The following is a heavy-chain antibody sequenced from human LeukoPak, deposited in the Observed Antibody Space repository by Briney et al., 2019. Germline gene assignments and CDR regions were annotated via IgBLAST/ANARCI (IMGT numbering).Heavy chain of an antibody. J-gene: IGHJ4*02. Sequence: SETLSLTCAVSGYSISSASYWGWIRQPPGKGLEWIGNIYHSGSPYYNPSLKSQVTISVDTSKNQFSLKLSSVTAADTAVYYCARPISSQGYFGVVIDWGQGTLVTVSS. D-gene: IGHD3-3*01. CDR2: IYHSGSP. CDR3: ARPISSQGYFGVVID. CDR1: GYSISSASY. V-gene: IGHV4-38-2*01.